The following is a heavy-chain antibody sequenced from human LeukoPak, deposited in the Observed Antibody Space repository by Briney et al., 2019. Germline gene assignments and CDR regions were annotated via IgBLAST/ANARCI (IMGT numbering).Heavy chain of an antibody. CDR2: ISYDGSNQ. CDR3: AKAVNSVYDSSGPI. J-gene: IGHJ3*02. D-gene: IGHD3-22*01. CDR1: GFTFSSYG. V-gene: IGHV3-30*18. Sequence: GGSLRLSCAASGFTFSSYGMHWVRQAPGKGLEWVAVISYDGSNQYYADSVKGRFTISRDNSKNTLYLQMNSLRAEDTAVYYCAKAVNSVYDSSGPIWGQGTMVTVSS.